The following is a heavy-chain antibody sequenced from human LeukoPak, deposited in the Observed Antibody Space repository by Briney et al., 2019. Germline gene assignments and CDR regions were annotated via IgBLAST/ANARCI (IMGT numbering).Heavy chain of an antibody. CDR2: INHSGST. D-gene: IGHD4-4*01. Sequence: SETLSLTCAVYGGSFSGYYWSWIRQPPGKGLEWIGEINHSGSTNYNPSLKSRVTISVDTSKNQFSLKLGSVTAADTAVYYRARGKLQKFDYWGQGTLVTVSS. CDR1: GGSFSGYY. CDR3: ARGKLQKFDY. V-gene: IGHV4-34*01. J-gene: IGHJ4*02.